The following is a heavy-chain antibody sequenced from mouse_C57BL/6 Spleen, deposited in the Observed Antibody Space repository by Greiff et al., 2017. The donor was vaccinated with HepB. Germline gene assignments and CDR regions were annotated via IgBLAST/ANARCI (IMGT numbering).Heavy chain of an antibody. Sequence: EVQVVESEGGLVQPGSSMKLSCTASGFTFSDYYMAWVRQVPEKGLEWVANINYDGSSTYYLDSLKSRFIISRDNAKNILYLQMSSLKSEDTATYYCAVYYDYDGYAMDYWGQGTSVTVSS. CDR3: AVYYDYDGYAMDY. CDR1: GFTFSDYY. J-gene: IGHJ4*01. V-gene: IGHV5-16*01. D-gene: IGHD2-4*01. CDR2: INYDGSST.